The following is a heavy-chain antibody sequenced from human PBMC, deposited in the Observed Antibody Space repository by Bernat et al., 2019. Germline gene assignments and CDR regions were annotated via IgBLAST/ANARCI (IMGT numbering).Heavy chain of an antibody. Sequence: QVQLVESGGGVVQPGRSLRLSCAASGFTFSSYGMHWVRQAPGKGLEWVAVIWYDGSNKYYADSVKGRFTISRDNSKNTLYLQMNSLRAEDTAVYYCARDLTICGVKLAYMDVWGKGTTVTVSS. V-gene: IGHV3-33*01. J-gene: IGHJ6*03. CDR3: ARDLTICGVKLAYMDV. CDR1: GFTFSSYG. D-gene: IGHD3-3*01. CDR2: IWYDGSNK.